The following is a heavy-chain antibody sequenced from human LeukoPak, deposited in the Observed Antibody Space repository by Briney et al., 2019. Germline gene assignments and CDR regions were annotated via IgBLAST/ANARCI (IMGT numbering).Heavy chain of an antibody. V-gene: IGHV4-34*01. Sequence: PSETLSLTCAVYGVSFSGYYWSWIRQPPGKGLEWIGEINHSGSTNYNPSLKSRVTISVDTSKNQFSLKLSSVTAADTAVYYCARTITIFGVVTYDYWGQGTLVTVSS. CDR1: GVSFSGYY. CDR2: INHSGST. J-gene: IGHJ4*02. CDR3: ARTITIFGVVTYDY. D-gene: IGHD3-3*01.